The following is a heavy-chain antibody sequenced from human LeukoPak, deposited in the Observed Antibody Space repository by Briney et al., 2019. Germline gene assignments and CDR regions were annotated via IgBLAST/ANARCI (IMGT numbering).Heavy chain of an antibody. CDR3: ARVSSGWYYFDY. J-gene: IGHJ4*02. V-gene: IGHV3-74*01. D-gene: IGHD6-19*01. CDR2: INSDGSST. CDR1: GFTFSSYW. Sequence: GGSLRLSCAASGFTFSSYWMHWVRQAPGKGLVWVSRINSDGSSTSYADSVKGRFTISRDNAKNTLYLQMDSLRAEDTAVYYCARVSSGWYYFDYWGQGTLVTVSS.